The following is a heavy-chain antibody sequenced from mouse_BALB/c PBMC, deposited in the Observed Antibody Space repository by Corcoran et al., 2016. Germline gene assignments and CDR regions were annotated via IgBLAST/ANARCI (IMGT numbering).Heavy chain of an antibody. Sequence: EVQLQQSGPELVKPGASVKMSCKASGYTFTSYVMHWVKQKPGQGLEWIGYINPYNDGTKYNEKFKGKATLTSDKSSSTAYMELSSLTSEDSAVYYCARYGNYAAMDYWGQGTSVTVSS. J-gene: IGHJ4*01. D-gene: IGHD2-1*01. CDR1: GYTFTSYV. CDR2: INPYNDGT. CDR3: ARYGNYAAMDY. V-gene: IGHV1S136*01.